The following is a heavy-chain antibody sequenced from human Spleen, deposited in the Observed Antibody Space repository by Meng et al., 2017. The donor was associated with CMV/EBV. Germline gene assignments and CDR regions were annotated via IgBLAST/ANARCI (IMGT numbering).Heavy chain of an antibody. Sequence: FTSYGISWVRQAPGQGLEWIGWISGYNGQITYAQSLEDRVTMVTDTFTNTASMELRSLRSDDTAVYYRARGGFGGYDFGDYGNFFDPWGQGTLVTVSS. CDR3: ARGGFGGYDFGDYGNFFDP. CDR2: ISGYNGQI. J-gene: IGHJ5*02. CDR1: FTSYG. V-gene: IGHV1-18*01. D-gene: IGHD4-17*01.